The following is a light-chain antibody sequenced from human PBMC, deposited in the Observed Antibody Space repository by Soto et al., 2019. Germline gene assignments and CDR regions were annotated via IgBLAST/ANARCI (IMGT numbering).Light chain of an antibody. CDR2: GAN. CDR1: QSVSNNY. Sequence: IVLTLSPGTLSLSQGERATLSCRASQSVSNNYKACYQQTPGQPTSLLIYGANNRATGIPDRFSGSGSGTDISLTISRLEPEDFAVYYCQQYGSPGTFGQGTKVDIK. J-gene: IGKJ1*01. V-gene: IGKV3-20*01. CDR3: QQYGSPGT.